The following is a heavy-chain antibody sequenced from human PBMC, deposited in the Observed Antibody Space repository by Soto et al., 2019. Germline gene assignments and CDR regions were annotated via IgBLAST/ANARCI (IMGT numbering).Heavy chain of an antibody. Sequence: EVQLVESGGGLVQPGGSIRLSCEASGFTFRNYDMHWVRQGTGKGLEWVSGISAAGDPDYADSVEGRCTISRENAQNSFFLQMNSLRVCDTAVYYCARTDRDFYGLDVWGQGTKVIVSS. CDR2: ISAAGDP. CDR3: ARTDRDFYGLDV. J-gene: IGHJ6*02. CDR1: GFTFRNYD. V-gene: IGHV3-13*05.